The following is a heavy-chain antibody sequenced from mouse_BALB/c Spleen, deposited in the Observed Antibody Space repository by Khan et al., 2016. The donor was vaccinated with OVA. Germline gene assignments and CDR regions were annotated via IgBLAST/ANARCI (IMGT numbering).Heavy chain of an antibody. V-gene: IGHV3-6*02. CDR3: TRDEGYYYGDYFDY. D-gene: IGHD1-1*01. CDR1: GYLITSGCY. Sequence: EVQLQESGPGLVKPSQSLSLTCSVTGYLITSGCYWNWIRQFPGKKLEWMGHISYDGNTNYNPSLTNRISITRDTSKNQFFLRLNSVTTEDTATYYCTRDEGYYYGDYFDYGGQGTTLTVSS. CDR2: ISYDGNT. J-gene: IGHJ2*01.